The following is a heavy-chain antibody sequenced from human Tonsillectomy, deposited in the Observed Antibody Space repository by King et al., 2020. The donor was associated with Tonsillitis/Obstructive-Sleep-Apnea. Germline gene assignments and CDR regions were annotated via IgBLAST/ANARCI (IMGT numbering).Heavy chain of an antibody. CDR3: ARADEWEPHGWFDP. CDR1: GFTFISYA. CDR2: ISGSGGHT. V-gene: IGHV3-23*04. Sequence: VQLVESGGGLVQPGGSLRLSCAASGFTFISYAMSWVRQAPGKGLEWVSAISGSGGHTYYADSVKGRFTISRDNSKNTLYLQMNSLRAEDTAVYYCARADEWEPHGWFDPWGQGTLVTVSS. D-gene: IGHD1-26*01. J-gene: IGHJ5*02.